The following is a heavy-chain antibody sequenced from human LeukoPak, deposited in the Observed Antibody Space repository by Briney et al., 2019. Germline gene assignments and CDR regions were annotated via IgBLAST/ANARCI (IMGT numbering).Heavy chain of an antibody. D-gene: IGHD2-2*01. V-gene: IGHV1-2*02. CDR1: GYTFTGYY. Sequence: GASVKVSCKASGYTFTGYYMHWVRQAPGQVLEWMGWINPNSGGTNYAQKFQGRVTMTRDTSISTAYMELSRLRSDDTAVYYCARGGWSTSLNWFDPWGQGTLVTVSS. CDR2: INPNSGGT. J-gene: IGHJ5*02. CDR3: ARGGWSTSLNWFDP.